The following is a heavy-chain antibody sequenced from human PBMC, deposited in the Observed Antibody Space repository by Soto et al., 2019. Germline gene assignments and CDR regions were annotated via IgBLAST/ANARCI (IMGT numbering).Heavy chain of an antibody. J-gene: IGHJ4*02. D-gene: IGHD6-13*01. CDR2: ISYDGSNK. CDR3: ARASRAAAGKGYFDY. V-gene: IGHV3-30-3*01. Sequence: VAVISYDGSNKYYADSVKGRFTISRDNSKNTLYLQMNSLRAEDTAVYYCARASRAAAGKGYFDYWGQGTLVTVSS.